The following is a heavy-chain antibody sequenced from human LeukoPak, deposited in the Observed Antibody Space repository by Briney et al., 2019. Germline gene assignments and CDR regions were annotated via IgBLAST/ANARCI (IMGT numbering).Heavy chain of an antibody. Sequence: GRPLRLSCAASGFTFSSYGMLWVRQAPGKGLEWVAVISYDGSNKYYADSVRGRFTISRDNSKNTLHLQMNSLRAEDTAVYYCENDGSIAAAGRYFQHWGQGTLVTVSS. CDR2: ISYDGSNK. D-gene: IGHD6-13*01. CDR1: GFTFSSYG. V-gene: IGHV3-30*18. J-gene: IGHJ1*01. CDR3: ENDGSIAAAGRYFQH.